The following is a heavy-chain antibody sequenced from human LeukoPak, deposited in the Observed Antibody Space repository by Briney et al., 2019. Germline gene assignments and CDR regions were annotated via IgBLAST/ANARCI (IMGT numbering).Heavy chain of an antibody. D-gene: IGHD3-10*01. J-gene: IGHJ4*02. CDR2: IRSKATSYAT. Sequence: GGSLRLSCAASGFTFSDSAMHWFRQASGKGLEWVGRIRSKATSYATSYAASVRGRFTISRDNSKNTLYLQMNSLRAEDTAVYYCARAPPLGYYGSGSYYTFDYWGQGTLVTVSS. CDR1: GFTFSDSA. V-gene: IGHV3-73*01. CDR3: ARAPPLGYYGSGSYYTFDY.